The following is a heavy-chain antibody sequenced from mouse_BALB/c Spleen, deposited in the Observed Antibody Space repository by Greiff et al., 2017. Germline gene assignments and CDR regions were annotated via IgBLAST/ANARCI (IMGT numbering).Heavy chain of an antibody. J-gene: IGHJ4*01. V-gene: IGHV3-8*02. D-gene: IGHD2-14*01. CDR2: ISYSGST. Sequence: EVHLVESGPSLVKPSQTLSLTCSVTGDSITSGYWNWIRKFPGNKLEYMGYISYSGSTYYNPSLKSRISITRDTSKNQYYLQLNSVTTEDTATYYCARSGDLGVRRGENAMDYWGQGTSVTVSS. CDR3: ARSGDLGVRRGENAMDY. CDR1: GDSITSGY.